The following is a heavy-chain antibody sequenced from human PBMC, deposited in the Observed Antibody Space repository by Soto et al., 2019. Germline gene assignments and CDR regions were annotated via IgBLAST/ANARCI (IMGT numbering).Heavy chain of an antibody. CDR1: GYTFTSYD. Sequence: QVQLVQSGAEVKKPGASVKVSCKASGYTFTSYDINWVRQATGQGLECMGWMNPNSGNTGYPQKFQGRVTMTRNTSISTAYMELSSLRFEDTAVYYCARSPPRVERNNYAGGWFDPWGQGTLVTVSS. D-gene: IGHD4-4*01. CDR3: ARSPPRVERNNYAGGWFDP. CDR2: MNPNSGNT. V-gene: IGHV1-8*01. J-gene: IGHJ5*02.